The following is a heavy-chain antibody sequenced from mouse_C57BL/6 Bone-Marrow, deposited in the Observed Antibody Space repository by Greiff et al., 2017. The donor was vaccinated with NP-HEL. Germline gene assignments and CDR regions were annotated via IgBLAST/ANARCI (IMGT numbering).Heavy chain of an antibody. D-gene: IGHD2-4*01. CDR1: GFTFSSYA. J-gene: IGHJ2*01. CDR2: ISDGGSYT. Sequence: EVKLEESGGGLVKPGGSLKLSCAASGFTFSSYAMSWARQTPDKRLEWVATISDGGSYTYYPDNVKGRFTISRDNAKNNLYLQMSHLKSEDTAMYYCARDAGGLRRDYWGQGTTLTVSS. CDR3: ARDAGGLRRDY. V-gene: IGHV5-4*01.